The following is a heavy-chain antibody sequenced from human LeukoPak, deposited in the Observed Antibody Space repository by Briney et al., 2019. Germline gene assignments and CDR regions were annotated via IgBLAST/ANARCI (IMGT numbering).Heavy chain of an antibody. CDR1: RFTFNNFA. V-gene: IGHV3-23*01. J-gene: IGHJ4*02. CDR2: ISGSGGST. CDR3: AKDPDCTSGVCYTFFDY. D-gene: IGHD2-8*01. Sequence: VGSLRLSCAASRFTFNNFAMSWVCQAPGKGLKWVSAISGSGGSTYYADSVKGRFTISRDNSKNTLYLQMNSLRAEDTAVYYCAKDPDCTSGVCYTFFDYWGQGTLVTVSS.